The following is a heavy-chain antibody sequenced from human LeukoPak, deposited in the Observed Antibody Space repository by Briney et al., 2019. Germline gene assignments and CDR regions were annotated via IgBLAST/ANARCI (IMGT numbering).Heavy chain of an antibody. Sequence: PGGSLRLSCAASGFTFDDYAMHWVRQAPGKGLEWVSGISWNSGSIGYADSVKGRFTISRDNAKNSLYLQMNSLRAEDTAVYYCARQISAAGNPRIDYWGQGTLVTVSS. V-gene: IGHV3-9*01. CDR3: ARQISAAGNPRIDY. D-gene: IGHD6-13*01. J-gene: IGHJ4*02. CDR1: GFTFDDYA. CDR2: ISWNSGSI.